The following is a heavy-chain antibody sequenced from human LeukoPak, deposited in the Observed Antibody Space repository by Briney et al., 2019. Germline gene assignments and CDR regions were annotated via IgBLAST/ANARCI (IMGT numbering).Heavy chain of an antibody. CDR2: ISYIGST. CDR3: ARDQISINALDM. D-gene: IGHD1-14*01. V-gene: IGHV4-59*11. CDR1: GASISGHY. Sequence: SETLSPTCTVSGASISGHYLTWLRQPPGKGLEWIGYISYIGSTNYNPSLKSRVTISVDTSKNQFSLKLRSVTAADTAVYYCARDQISINALDMWGQGTMVTVSS. J-gene: IGHJ3*02.